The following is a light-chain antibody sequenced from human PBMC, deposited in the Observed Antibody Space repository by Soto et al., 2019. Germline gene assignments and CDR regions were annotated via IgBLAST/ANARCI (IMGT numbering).Light chain of an antibody. CDR3: QQYYSISLT. CDR2: WAS. V-gene: IGKV4-1*01. J-gene: IGKJ4*01. Sequence: DIVMTQSPDSLAVSLGERATINCKSSQSVLYSSNNKNYLAWYQQKPGQPPKLLIYWASTRESGFPDRFSGSGSGTDFTLTISSLQAEDVAVYYCQQYYSISLTFGGGTKVEIK. CDR1: QSVLYSSNNKNY.